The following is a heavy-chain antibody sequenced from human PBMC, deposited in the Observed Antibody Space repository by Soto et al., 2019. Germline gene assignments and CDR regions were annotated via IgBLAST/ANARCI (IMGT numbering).Heavy chain of an antibody. D-gene: IGHD2-15*01. V-gene: IGHV5-51*01. CDR3: VRSGTSSGRFSDS. J-gene: IGHJ4*02. Sequence: ESLKVSCKGSGYTFTSYWIVWVRQMPGEGLEWMGVIYPSDSDIRYSPSFQGKVTISADKSITTAYLQWSSLKAADTAMYYWVRSGTSSGRFSDSWGQGTLVTVSS. CDR1: GYTFTSYW. CDR2: IYPSDSDI.